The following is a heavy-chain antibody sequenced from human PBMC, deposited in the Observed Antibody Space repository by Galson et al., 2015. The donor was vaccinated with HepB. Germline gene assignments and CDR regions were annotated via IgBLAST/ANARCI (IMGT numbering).Heavy chain of an antibody. J-gene: IGHJ4*02. CDR3: TTDRITMIVVVTFDY. V-gene: IGHV3-15*01. Sequence: SLRLSCAASGFTFSNAWMSWVRQAPGKGLEWVGRIKSKTDGGTTDYAAPVKGRFTISRDDSKNTLYLQMNSLKTEDTAVYYCTTDRITMIVVVTFDYWGQGTLVTVSS. D-gene: IGHD3-22*01. CDR1: GFTFSNAW. CDR2: IKSKTDGGTT.